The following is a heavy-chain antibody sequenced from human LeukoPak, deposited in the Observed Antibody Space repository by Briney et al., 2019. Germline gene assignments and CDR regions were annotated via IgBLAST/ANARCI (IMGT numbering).Heavy chain of an antibody. V-gene: IGHV4-39*07. CDR3: ARDGSGSDHPPSFDY. CDR1: GGSISSSTYY. Sequence: PSETLSLTCTVSGGSISSSTYYWGWIRQPPGKGLEWIGSIYYSGSTYHNPSLKSRVTISVDRSKNQFSLKLSSVTAADTAVYYCARDGSGSDHPPSFDYWGQGTLVTVSS. CDR2: IYYSGST. J-gene: IGHJ4*02. D-gene: IGHD3-10*01.